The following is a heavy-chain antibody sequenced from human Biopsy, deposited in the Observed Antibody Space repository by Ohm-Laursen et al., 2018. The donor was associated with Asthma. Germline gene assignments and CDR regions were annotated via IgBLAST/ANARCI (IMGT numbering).Heavy chain of an antibody. V-gene: IGHV1-69*15. CDR1: GGTFNSYV. Sequence: SETAFCQSLGGTFNSYVIGWARPAPGAGLGWMGRINSVFGTTTYPQKFQDRVTITADDSTSTVYMELSSLRSEDTAVYYCARKAGSCISRTCYSLDFWGQGTLVTVSS. J-gene: IGHJ4*02. CDR3: ARKAGSCISRTCYSLDF. CDR2: INSVFGTT. D-gene: IGHD2-2*01.